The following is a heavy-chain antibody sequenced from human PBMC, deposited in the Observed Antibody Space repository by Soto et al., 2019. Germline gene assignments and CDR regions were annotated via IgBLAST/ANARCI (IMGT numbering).Heavy chain of an antibody. CDR2: IIPIFGTA. V-gene: IGHV1-69*13. CDR3: ARGARIAAAGYFDY. J-gene: IGHJ4*02. CDR1: GGTFSSYA. D-gene: IGHD6-13*01. Sequence: SVKVSCKASGGTFSSYAISWVRQAPGQGLEWMGGIIPIFGTANYAQKFQGRVTITADESTSTAYMELSSLRSEDTAVYYCARGARIAAAGYFDYWGKGTLVTVSS.